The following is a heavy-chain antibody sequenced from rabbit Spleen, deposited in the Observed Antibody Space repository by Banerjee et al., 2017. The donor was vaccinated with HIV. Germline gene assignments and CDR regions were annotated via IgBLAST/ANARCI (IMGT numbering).Heavy chain of an antibody. CDR1: GFDFSGYYG. Sequence: QSLEESGGDLVKPGASLTLTCTASGFDFSGYYGMCWVRQAPGKGLEWIGCIDDGSSGFTYYATWAKGRFTCSKTSSTTVTLQMTSLTVADTATYFCARDTSSSFSSYGMDLWGQGTLVTVS. CDR3: ARDTSSSFSSYGMDL. D-gene: IGHD1-1*01. CDR2: IDDGSSGFT. V-gene: IGHV1S40*01. J-gene: IGHJ6*01.